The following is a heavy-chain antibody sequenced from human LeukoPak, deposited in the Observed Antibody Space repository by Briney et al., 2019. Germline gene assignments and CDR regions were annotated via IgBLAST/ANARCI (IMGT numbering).Heavy chain of an antibody. CDR3: ARGVIWFGESPKNWLGPDP. D-gene: IGHD3-10*01. V-gene: IGHV3-48*02. Sequence: GGSLRLSCAASGFTFSSYSMNWVRQAPGRGLEWVSYISGSSRPRYYADSVKGRFTISRDNAKNSLYLQMNSLRDEDTAVYYCARGVIWFGESPKNWLGPDPWGQGTLVTVSS. CDR2: ISGSSRPR. CDR1: GFTFSSYS. J-gene: IGHJ5*02.